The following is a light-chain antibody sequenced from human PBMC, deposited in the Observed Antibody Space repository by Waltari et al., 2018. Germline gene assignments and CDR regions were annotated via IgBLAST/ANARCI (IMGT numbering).Light chain of an antibody. CDR3: SSYTSTNTII. CDR1: GSDIGYYNF. CDR2: DVS. Sequence: QSALAQSAPVSGSPGQSITISCTATGSDIGYYNFVSWYQQHPVKAPKLLIFDVSRWSSGVSHRFSGSKSGNTASLTISGLQAEDEADYYCSSYTSTNTIIFGGGTKVTVL. V-gene: IGLV2-14*03. J-gene: IGLJ2*01.